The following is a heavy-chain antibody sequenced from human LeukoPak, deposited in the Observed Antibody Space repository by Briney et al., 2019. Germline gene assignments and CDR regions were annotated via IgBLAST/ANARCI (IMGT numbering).Heavy chain of an antibody. Sequence: SETLSLTCTVSGGSISSYYWSWIRQPPGKGLEWIGYIYYSGSTNYNPSLKSRVTISADTPQNQISLKLSSLTAADTAVYFCARVHSTGWNYFDNWGRGTLVTVSS. CDR2: IYYSGST. V-gene: IGHV4-59*01. CDR3: ARVHSTGWNYFDN. D-gene: IGHD6-19*01. J-gene: IGHJ4*02. CDR1: GGSISSYY.